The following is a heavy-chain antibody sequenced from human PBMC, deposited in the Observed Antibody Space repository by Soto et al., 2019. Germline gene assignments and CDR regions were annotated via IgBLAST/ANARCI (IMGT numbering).Heavy chain of an antibody. Sequence: TSAKASCKASGYAFTIYGRRWVRQATGQRLEWMGWINAANGDTKYSPKFPGRVTITRETSASTAYMELSSLRSEDTAVYYCVRRHVSATGIDWFDPWGQGTLVTVSS. CDR3: VRRHVSATGIDWFDP. CDR1: GYAFTIYG. CDR2: INAANGDT. V-gene: IGHV1-3*01. D-gene: IGHD6-13*01. J-gene: IGHJ5*02.